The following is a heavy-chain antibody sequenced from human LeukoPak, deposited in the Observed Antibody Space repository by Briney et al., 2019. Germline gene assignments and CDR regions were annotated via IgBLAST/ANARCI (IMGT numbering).Heavy chain of an antibody. Sequence: GGSLRLSCAASGFTFSSYGMHWVRQAPGKGLEWVAFIRYDGSNKYYAGSVKGRFTISRDNSKNTLYLQMNSLRAEDTAVYYCAREGSYDSSTMWYFDYWGQGTLVTVSS. CDR2: IRYDGSNK. CDR1: GFTFSSYG. CDR3: AREGSYDSSTMWYFDY. D-gene: IGHD3-22*01. V-gene: IGHV3-30*02. J-gene: IGHJ4*02.